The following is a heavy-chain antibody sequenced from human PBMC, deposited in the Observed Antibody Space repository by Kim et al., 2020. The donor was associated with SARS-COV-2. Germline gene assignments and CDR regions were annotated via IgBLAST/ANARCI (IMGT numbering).Heavy chain of an antibody. Sequence: SETLSLTCTVSGGSISSSSYYWGWIRQPPGKGLEWIGSIYYSGSTYYNPSLKSRVPISVDTSKNQFSLKLSSVTAADTAVYYCARHLWGRITIFGVVPPHYFDYWGQGTLVTVSS. J-gene: IGHJ4*02. D-gene: IGHD3-3*01. CDR1: GGSISSSSYY. CDR2: IYYSGST. V-gene: IGHV4-39*01. CDR3: ARHLWGRITIFGVVPPHYFDY.